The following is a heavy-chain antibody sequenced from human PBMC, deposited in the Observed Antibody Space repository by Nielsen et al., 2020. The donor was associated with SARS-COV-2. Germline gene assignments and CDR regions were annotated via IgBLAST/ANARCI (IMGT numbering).Heavy chain of an antibody. CDR3: ARGPELPGYDFYYYMDV. J-gene: IGHJ6*03. CDR2: INPNSGGT. CDR1: GYTFTGYY. V-gene: IGHV1-2*06. D-gene: IGHD3-3*01. Sequence: ASVQVSCKASGYTFTGYYMHCVRQAPGQGLEWMGRINPNSGGTNYAQKFQGRVTMTRDTSISTAYMELSRLRSDDTAVYYCARGPELPGYDFYYYMDVWGKGTTVTVSS.